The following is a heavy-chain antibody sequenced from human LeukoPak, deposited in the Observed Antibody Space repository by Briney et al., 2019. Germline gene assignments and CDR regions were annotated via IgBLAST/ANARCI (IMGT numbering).Heavy chain of an antibody. CDR2: ISASGGST. V-gene: IGHV3-23*01. J-gene: IGHJ6*03. Sequence: GGSLRLSCAASGFTFSTSAMTWVRQAPGKGLEWVSGISASGGSTYYADSVKGRFTISRDNSKNTLYLQMNSLRAEDTAVYYCAKGYCSSTSCSHYYYYYYMDVWGKGTTVTVSS. CDR1: GFTFSTSA. D-gene: IGHD2-2*01. CDR3: AKGYCSSTSCSHYYYYYYMDV.